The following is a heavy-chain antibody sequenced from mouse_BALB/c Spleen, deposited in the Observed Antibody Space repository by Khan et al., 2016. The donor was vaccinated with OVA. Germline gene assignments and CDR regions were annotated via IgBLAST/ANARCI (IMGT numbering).Heavy chain of an antibody. J-gene: IGHJ2*01. Sequence: VQLKESGPGLVKPSQSLSLTCTVTGYSITSDYAWNWIRQFPGNKLEWMGYIKYSGSTSYNPSLKSRISITRNTSQIQFFLQLSSVTTEDTATYYCARSGTISTVVATDFDSWGQGTTLTVSS. CDR2: IKYSGST. V-gene: IGHV3-2*02. CDR3: ARSGTISTVVATDFDS. CDR1: GYSITSDYA. D-gene: IGHD1-1*01.